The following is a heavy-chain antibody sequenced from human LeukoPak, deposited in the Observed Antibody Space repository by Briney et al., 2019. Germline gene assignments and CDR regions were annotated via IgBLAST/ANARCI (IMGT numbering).Heavy chain of an antibody. CDR1: GGSISSGSYY. Sequence: PSQTLSLTCTVPGGSISSGSYYWSWIRQPAGKGLEWIGRIYTSGSTNYNPSLKSRVTISVDTSKNQFSLKLSSVTAADTAVYYCARLGITMVRGVSSFDPWGQGTLVTVSS. V-gene: IGHV4-61*02. CDR2: IYTSGST. D-gene: IGHD3-10*01. J-gene: IGHJ5*02. CDR3: ARLGITMVRGVSSFDP.